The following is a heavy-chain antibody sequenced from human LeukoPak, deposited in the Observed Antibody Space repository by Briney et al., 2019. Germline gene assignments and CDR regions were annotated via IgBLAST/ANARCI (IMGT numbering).Heavy chain of an antibody. J-gene: IGHJ4*02. Sequence: GGSLRLSCAASGFTFSSYWMHWVRQAPGKGLLWVSHINSDGSSTSYADSVKGRFTISRDNAKNTLYLQMNSLRVEDTAVYYCARDEFQLGIDYWGQGILVTVSS. CDR2: INSDGSST. D-gene: IGHD3-10*01. V-gene: IGHV3-74*01. CDR3: ARDEFQLGIDY. CDR1: GFTFSSYW.